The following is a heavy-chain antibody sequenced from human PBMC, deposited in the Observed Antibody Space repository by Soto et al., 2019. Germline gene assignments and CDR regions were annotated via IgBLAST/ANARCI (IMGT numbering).Heavy chain of an antibody. J-gene: IGHJ6*02. V-gene: IGHV3-23*01. CDR1: GFTFSSYA. D-gene: IGHD6-19*01. CDR3: AKTAEDYYYYGMDV. Sequence: GGSLRLSCAASGFTFSSYAMSWVCQAPGKGLEWVSAISGSGGSTYYADSVKGRFTISRDNSKNTLYLQMNSLRAEDTAVYYCAKTAEDYYYYGMDVWGQGTTVTVSS. CDR2: ISGSGGST.